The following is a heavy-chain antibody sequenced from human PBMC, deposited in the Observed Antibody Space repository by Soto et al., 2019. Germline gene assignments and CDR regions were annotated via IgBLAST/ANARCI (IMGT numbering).Heavy chain of an antibody. J-gene: IGHJ2*01. Sequence: QVQLVESGGGLVKPGGSLRLSCAASGFTFSDNYMSWVRQAPGKGLEWFSYISSSGGTVSYADSVKGRFTISRDNAKNSLYLLMNSLRAEDTAVYYCARRGSGKYFDLWGRGTLVTVSS. D-gene: IGHD2-15*01. CDR1: GFTFSDNY. CDR2: ISSSGGTV. CDR3: ARRGSGKYFDL. V-gene: IGHV3-11*01.